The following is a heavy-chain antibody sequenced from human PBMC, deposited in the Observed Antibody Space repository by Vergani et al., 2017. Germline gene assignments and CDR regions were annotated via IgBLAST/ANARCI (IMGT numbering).Heavy chain of an antibody. D-gene: IGHD2-15*01. CDR3: AKTVVVAAHGRKFDY. V-gene: IGHV3-23*01. CDR1: GFTFSIYA. J-gene: IGHJ4*02. CDR2: ISGSGGRT. Sequence: EVQLLESGGGLVQPGGSLRLSCAASGFTFSIYAMSWVRQAPGKGLEWVSAISGSGGRTYYADPVKGRFTISRDNSKNTLYLQMNSLRAEDTAVYYCAKTVVVAAHGRKFDYWGQGTLVTVSS.